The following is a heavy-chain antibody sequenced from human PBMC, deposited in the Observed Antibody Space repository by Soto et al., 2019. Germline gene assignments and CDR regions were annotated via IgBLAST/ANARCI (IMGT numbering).Heavy chain of an antibody. CDR2: INHSGST. J-gene: IGHJ4*02. CDR3: ARGLRLDY. Sequence: SETLSLTCAVYGGSFSGYYRSWIRQPPGKGLEWIGEINHSGSTNYNPSLKSRVTISVDTSKNQFSLKLSSVTAADTAMYYCARGLRLDYWGQGTLVTVSS. V-gene: IGHV4-34*01. CDR1: GGSFSGYY.